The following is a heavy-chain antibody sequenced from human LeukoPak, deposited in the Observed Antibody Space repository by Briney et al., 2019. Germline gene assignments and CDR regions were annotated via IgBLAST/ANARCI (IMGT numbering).Heavy chain of an antibody. CDR1: GFTFSNYW. J-gene: IGHJ4*02. CDR2: INSDGIST. Sequence: PGGSLRLSCAASGFTFSNYWIHWVRQVPGRGLVWVSRINSDGISTNFADSVKGRFTISRDNAKNTVYLQMSSLRVEDTAVYYCAKDGPWERVDFDYWGQGTLVTVSS. V-gene: IGHV3-74*01. CDR3: AKDGPWERVDFDY. D-gene: IGHD1-26*01.